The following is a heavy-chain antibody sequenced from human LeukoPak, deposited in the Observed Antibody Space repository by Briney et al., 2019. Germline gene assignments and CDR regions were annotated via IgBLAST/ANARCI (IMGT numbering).Heavy chain of an antibody. V-gene: IGHV1-69*05. CDR3: AGLEMATTTGGDGTYYFDY. Sequence: GASVKVSCKVSGYTLTELSMHWVRQAPGQGLEWMGGIIPIFGTANYAQKFQGRVTITTDESTSTAYMELSSLRSEDTAVYYCAGLEMATTTGGDGTYYFDYWGQGTLVTVSS. CDR1: GYTLTELS. J-gene: IGHJ4*02. D-gene: IGHD5-24*01. CDR2: IIPIFGTA.